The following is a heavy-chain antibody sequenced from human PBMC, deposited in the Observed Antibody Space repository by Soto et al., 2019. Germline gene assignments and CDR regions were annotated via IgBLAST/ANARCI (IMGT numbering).Heavy chain of an antibody. V-gene: IGHV3-23*01. CDR3: AKDAYYYGSGLKNWFDP. Sequence: GGSLRLSCAASGFTFSSYAMSWVRQAPGKGLEWVSAISGSGGSTYYADSVKGRFTISRDNSKNTLYLQMNSLRAEDTAVYYCAKDAYYYGSGLKNWFDPWGQGTLVTVSS. CDR2: ISGSGGST. CDR1: GFTFSSYA. J-gene: IGHJ5*02. D-gene: IGHD3-10*01.